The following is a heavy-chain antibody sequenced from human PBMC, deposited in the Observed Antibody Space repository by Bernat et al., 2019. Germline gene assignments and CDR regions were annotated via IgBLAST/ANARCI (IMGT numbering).Heavy chain of an antibody. Sequence: QLQLQESGPGLVKPSETLSLTCTVSGGSISSSSYYWGWIRQPPGKGLEWIGYIYYIGSTYYNPSLNSRLTISVDTSKNQFSLKLSSVTAADTAVYYCARDQPPTGWFDPWGQGTLVTVSS. D-gene: IGHD4-11*01. CDR1: GGSISSSSYY. CDR3: ARDQPPTGWFDP. CDR2: IYYIGST. J-gene: IGHJ5*02. V-gene: IGHV4-39*07.